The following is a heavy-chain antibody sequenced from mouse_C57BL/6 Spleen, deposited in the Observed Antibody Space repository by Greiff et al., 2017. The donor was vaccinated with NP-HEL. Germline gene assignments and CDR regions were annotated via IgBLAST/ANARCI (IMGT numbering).Heavy chain of an antibody. CDR1: GFNIKDYY. V-gene: IGHV14-1*01. D-gene: IGHD1-1*01. Sequence: VQLQQSGAELVRPGASVKLSCTASGFNIKDYYMHWVKQRPEQGLEWIGRIDPEDGDTEYAPKFQGKATMTADTSSNTAYLQLSSLTSEDTAVYYCTRITTVVALYYYAMDYWGQGTSVTVSS. J-gene: IGHJ4*01. CDR3: TRITTVVALYYYAMDY. CDR2: IDPEDGDT.